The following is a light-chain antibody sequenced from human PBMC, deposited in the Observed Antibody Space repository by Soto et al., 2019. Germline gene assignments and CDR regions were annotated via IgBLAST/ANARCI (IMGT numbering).Light chain of an antibody. J-gene: IGLJ1*01. Sequence: QSALTQPASVSGSPGQSITISCTGTSSDVGSYNLVSWYQQHPGKAPKLMIYEVSKRPSGVSNRFSGSKSGNTASLTISGLQAEDEADDYCCSYACSSTCGPYVFGTGTKLTVL. CDR1: SSDVGSYNL. CDR2: EVS. CDR3: CSYACSSTCGPYV. V-gene: IGLV2-23*02.